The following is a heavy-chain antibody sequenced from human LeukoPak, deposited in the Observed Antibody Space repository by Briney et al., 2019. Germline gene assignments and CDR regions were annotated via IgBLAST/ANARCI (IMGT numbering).Heavy chain of an antibody. CDR2: IYSGGST. D-gene: IGHD6-19*01. Sequence: PGGSLRLSCAASGFTVSSNYMSWVRQAPGKGLEWVSVIYSGGSTYYADSVKGRFTISRDNSKNTLYLQMNSLRAEDTAVYYCAKAPYSSGWLEYFQHWGQGTLVTVSS. CDR1: GFTVSSNY. J-gene: IGHJ1*01. CDR3: AKAPYSSGWLEYFQH. V-gene: IGHV3-66*01.